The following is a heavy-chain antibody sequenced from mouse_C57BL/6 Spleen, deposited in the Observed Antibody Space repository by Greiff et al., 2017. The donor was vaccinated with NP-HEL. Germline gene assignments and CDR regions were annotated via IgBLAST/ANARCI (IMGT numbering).Heavy chain of an antibody. D-gene: IGHD1-1*01. V-gene: IGHV1-55*01. Sequence: QVQLQQPGAELVKPGASVKLSCKASGYTFTSYWITWVKQRPGQGLEWIGDIYPGSGSTNYNEKFKSKATLTVDTSSSTAYMQLSSLTYEDSAVDYCARSTLYYGSSYWYFDGWGTGTTVTV. CDR3: ARSTLYYGSSYWYFDG. CDR2: IYPGSGST. CDR1: GYTFTSYW. J-gene: IGHJ1*03.